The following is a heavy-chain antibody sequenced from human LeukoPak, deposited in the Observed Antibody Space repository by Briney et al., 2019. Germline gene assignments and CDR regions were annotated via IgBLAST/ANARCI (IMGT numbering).Heavy chain of an antibody. D-gene: IGHD3-9*01. J-gene: IGHJ3*02. CDR1: GGTFSSYA. Sequence: ASVKVSCKASGGTFSSYAISWVRQAPGQGLEWMGGIIPIFGTANYAQKFQGRVTITADESTSTAYMELSSLRSEDTAVYYCARADYDILTGYYKGAFDIWGQGTMVTVPS. V-gene: IGHV1-69*13. CDR3: ARADYDILTGYYKGAFDI. CDR2: IIPIFGTA.